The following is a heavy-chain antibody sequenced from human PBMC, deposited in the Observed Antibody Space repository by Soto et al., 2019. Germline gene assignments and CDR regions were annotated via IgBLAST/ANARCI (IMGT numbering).Heavy chain of an antibody. V-gene: IGHV6-1*01. CDR3: ARDFIHRQKGRLNSSGCETYDY. CDR1: GDSVSSNSAA. D-gene: IGHD6-19*01. CDR2: TYYRSKWYN. J-gene: IGHJ4*02. Sequence: KQSQTLSLTCAISGDSVSSNSAAWNWIRQSPSRGLEWLGRTYYRSKWYNDYAVSVKSRITINPDTSKNQFSLQLNSVTPEDTAVYYCARDFIHRQKGRLNSSGCETYDYWGQGTLVTVSS.